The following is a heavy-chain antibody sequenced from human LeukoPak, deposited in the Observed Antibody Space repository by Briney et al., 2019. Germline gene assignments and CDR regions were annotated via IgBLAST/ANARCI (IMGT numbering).Heavy chain of an antibody. CDR3: ARHLTGSSACIEY. CDR2: IYTSGST. Sequence: PSETLSLTCTVSDGSISNYYWSWIRQPPGKGLEWIGYIYTSGSTNYNPSLKSRVTISVDTSKNQFSLKLRSVTAADTAVYYCARHLTGSSACIEYWGQGTLVTVSS. D-gene: IGHD2-8*02. CDR1: DGSISNYY. J-gene: IGHJ4*02. V-gene: IGHV4-4*09.